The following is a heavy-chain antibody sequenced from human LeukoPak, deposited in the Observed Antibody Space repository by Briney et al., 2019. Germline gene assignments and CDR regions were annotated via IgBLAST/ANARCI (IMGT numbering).Heavy chain of an antibody. Sequence: GGSLRLSCAASGFTFSSYSMNWVRQAPGKGLEWVSSISSSSSYIYYADSVKGRFTISRDNAKNSLYLQMNSLRAEDTAVYYCARGSIGYSSDFDYWGQGTLVTVSS. CDR2: ISSSSSYI. V-gene: IGHV3-21*01. D-gene: IGHD5-18*01. CDR3: ARGSIGYSSDFDY. J-gene: IGHJ4*02. CDR1: GFTFSSYS.